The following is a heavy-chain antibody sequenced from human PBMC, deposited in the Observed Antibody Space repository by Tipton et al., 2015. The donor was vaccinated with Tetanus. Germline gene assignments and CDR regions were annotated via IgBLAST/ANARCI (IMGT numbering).Heavy chain of an antibody. J-gene: IGHJ5*02. V-gene: IGHV4-34*01. CDR2: INHRGGT. Sequence: TLSLTCAVYGGSFSGNYWSWIRQPPGKGLEWIGEINHRGGTMYNPSLKRRVTISGDTSKNQFSLNLTSVTAADTAVYYCASLPKHWLAPRGAPWGQGTLVTVSS. D-gene: IGHD6-19*01. CDR3: ASLPKHWLAPRGAP. CDR1: GGSFSGNY.